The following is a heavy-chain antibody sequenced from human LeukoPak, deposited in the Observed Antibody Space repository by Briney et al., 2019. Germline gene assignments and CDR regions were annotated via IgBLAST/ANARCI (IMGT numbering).Heavy chain of an antibody. D-gene: IGHD4-17*01. J-gene: IGHJ4*02. CDR2: ISGSGGST. V-gene: IGHV3-23*01. CDR3: AKDGRTFGDYPTRYFAY. CDR1: GFTFSSYA. Sequence: PGGSLRLSCAASGFTFSSYAMSWVRQAPGKGLEWVSAISGSGGSTYYADSVKGRFTISRDNSKDTLYLQMNSLRAEDTAVYYCAKDGRTFGDYPTRYFAYWGQGTLVTVSS.